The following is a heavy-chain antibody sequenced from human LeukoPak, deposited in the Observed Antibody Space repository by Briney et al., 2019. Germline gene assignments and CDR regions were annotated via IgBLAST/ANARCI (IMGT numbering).Heavy chain of an antibody. CDR2: IYYSGST. D-gene: IGHD2-2*01. CDR3: ARHAVVVPAAMGMYNWFDP. Sequence: SETLSLTCTVSGGSISSSSYYWGWIRQPPGKGLEWIGSIYYSGSTYYNPSLKSRVTISVDTSKNQFSLKLSSVTAADTAVYYCARHAVVVPAAMGMYNWFDPWGQGTLVTVSS. V-gene: IGHV4-39*01. CDR1: GGSISSSSYY. J-gene: IGHJ5*02.